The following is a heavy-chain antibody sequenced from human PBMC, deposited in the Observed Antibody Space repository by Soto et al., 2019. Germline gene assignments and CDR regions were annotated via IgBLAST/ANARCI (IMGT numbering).Heavy chain of an antibody. CDR1: GFTFSSYG. CDR3: AKDSRFLEWFFVGMDV. D-gene: IGHD3-3*01. Sequence: QVQLVESGGGVVQPGRSLRLSCAASGFTFSSYGMHWVRQAPGKGLEWVAVISYDGSNKYYADSVKGRFTISRDNSKNTLYLQMNSLRAEDTAVYYCAKDSRFLEWFFVGMDVWGQGTTVTVSS. J-gene: IGHJ6*02. CDR2: ISYDGSNK. V-gene: IGHV3-30*18.